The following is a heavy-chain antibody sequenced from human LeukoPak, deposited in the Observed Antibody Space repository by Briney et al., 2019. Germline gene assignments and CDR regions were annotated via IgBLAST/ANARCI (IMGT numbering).Heavy chain of an antibody. D-gene: IGHD6-6*01. J-gene: IGHJ5*02. CDR3: ARTRGVAARRMWFDP. Sequence: PSETLSLTCAVYGGSFSGYYWSWIRQPPGKGLEWIGEINHSGSTNYNPSLKSRVTISVDTSKNQFSLKLSSVTAADTAVYYCARTRGVAARRMWFDPWGQGTLVTVSS. V-gene: IGHV4-34*01. CDR2: INHSGST. CDR1: GGSFSGYY.